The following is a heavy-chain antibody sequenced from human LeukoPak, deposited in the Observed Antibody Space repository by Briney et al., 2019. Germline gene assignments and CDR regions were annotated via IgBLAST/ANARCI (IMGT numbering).Heavy chain of an antibody. CDR2: ISSNGGST. V-gene: IGHV3-64D*06. Sequence: GGSLRLSCSASGFTFSSHAMHWVRQAPGKGLEYVSAISSNGGSTYYADSVKGRFTISRDNSKNTLYLQMSSLRAEDTAVYYCVKDRGIVVVPAAIVSGYFDYWGQGTLVTVSS. D-gene: IGHD2-2*01. CDR3: VKDRGIVVVPAAIVSGYFDY. CDR1: GFTFSSHA. J-gene: IGHJ4*02.